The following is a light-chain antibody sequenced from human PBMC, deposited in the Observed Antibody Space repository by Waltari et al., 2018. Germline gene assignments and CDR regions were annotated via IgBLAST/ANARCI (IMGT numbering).Light chain of an antibody. Sequence: EIVLTQSPGTLSLSPGERATLSCRASQSFGSHYLAWYQQMPGQAPRVLIYGASSRATGIPDRFSGSGSGTEFTLTISRLEPEDFAVYYCQHYGSLPPYTFGQGTKLEIK. CDR1: QSFGSHY. CDR2: GAS. V-gene: IGKV3-20*01. J-gene: IGKJ2*01. CDR3: QHYGSLPPYT.